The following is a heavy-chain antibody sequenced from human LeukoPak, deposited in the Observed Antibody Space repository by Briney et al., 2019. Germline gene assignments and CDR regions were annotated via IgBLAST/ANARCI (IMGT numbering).Heavy chain of an antibody. CDR3: ARVPDILHQYYFDY. J-gene: IGHJ4*02. Sequence: ASVKVSCKASGGTFSSYAISWVRQAPGQGLEWMGGIIPIFGTANYAQKFQGRVTITTDESTSTAYMELSSLRSEDTAVYYCARVPDILHQYYFDYWGQGTLVTVSS. CDR2: IIPIFGTA. CDR1: GGTFSSYA. D-gene: IGHD3-9*01. V-gene: IGHV1-69*05.